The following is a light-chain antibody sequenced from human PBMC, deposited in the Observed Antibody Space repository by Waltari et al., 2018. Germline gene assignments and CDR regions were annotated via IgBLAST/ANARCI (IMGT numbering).Light chain of an antibody. CDR2: DAS. CDR1: KSIRSY. V-gene: IGKV1-39*01. J-gene: IGKJ4*01. Sequence: DIQMTQSPSSLSASVGDRVSITCRTIKSIRSYLNWYQQKPGKAPKLLIYDASTLQSGVPSRFSGSGSWTDFTLTISSLQPEDFATYHCQQSDSMPFTFGGGTKVEIK. CDR3: QQSDSMPFT.